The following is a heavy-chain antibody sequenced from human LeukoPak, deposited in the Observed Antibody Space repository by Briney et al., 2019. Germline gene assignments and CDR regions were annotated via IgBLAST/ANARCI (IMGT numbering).Heavy chain of an antibody. CDR3: ARRLEYSGSKGVFDY. Sequence: PGGSLRLSCAASGFMYSDYYMTWIRQAPGKGLEWVSYISSSSGYTNYADSVKGRFTISRDNAKNSLYLQMNSLRAEDTAVYYCARRLEYSGSKGVFDYWGQGTLVTVSS. CDR1: GFMYSDYY. J-gene: IGHJ4*02. V-gene: IGHV3-11*06. D-gene: IGHD1-26*01. CDR2: ISSSSGYT.